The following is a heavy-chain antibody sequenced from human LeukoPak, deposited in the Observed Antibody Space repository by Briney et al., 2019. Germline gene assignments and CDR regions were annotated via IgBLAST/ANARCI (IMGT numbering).Heavy chain of an antibody. CDR1: GGSVSSGSYY. V-gene: IGHV4-61*01. Sequence: PSETLSLTCTVSGGSVSSGSYYWSWIRQPPGKGLEWIGYIYYSGSTNYNPSLKSRVTISVDTSKNQFSLKLSSVTAADTAVYYCARVWGSYPFDYWGQGTPVTVSS. CDR2: IYYSGST. J-gene: IGHJ4*02. CDR3: ARVWGSYPFDY. D-gene: IGHD1-26*01.